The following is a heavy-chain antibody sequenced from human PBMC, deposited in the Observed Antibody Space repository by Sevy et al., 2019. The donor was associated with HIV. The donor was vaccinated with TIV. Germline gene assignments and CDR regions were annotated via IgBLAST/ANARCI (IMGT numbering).Heavy chain of an antibody. Sequence: GGSLRLSCAASGFTFATYWMTWVRQAPGKGLEWVAYIKQDGTDKYYVDSVRGRFTIPRDNGKNSLYLQMSSLRAEDTAVYFCARALADWGSFHYSSWGRGTLVTVSS. J-gene: IGHJ4*02. V-gene: IGHV3-7*01. D-gene: IGHD3-16*02. CDR1: GFTFATYW. CDR3: ARALADWGSFHYSS. CDR2: IKQDGTDK.